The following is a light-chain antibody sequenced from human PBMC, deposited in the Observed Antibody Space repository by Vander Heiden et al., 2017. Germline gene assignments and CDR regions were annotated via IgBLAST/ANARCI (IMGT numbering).Light chain of an antibody. V-gene: IGLV1-51*01. CDR3: STYDSSLSAVV. CDR1: SSNIGNNY. CDR2: DNN. J-gene: IGLJ3*02. Sequence: QSVLTQPPSVSAAPGQKVSISCSGSSSNIGNNYVSWYQQFQGTTPKLLIADNNKRPSGIPDRCSGSKSGTSATLDISGLQTGDEADYYCSTYDSSLSAVVFGGGTKVNVL.